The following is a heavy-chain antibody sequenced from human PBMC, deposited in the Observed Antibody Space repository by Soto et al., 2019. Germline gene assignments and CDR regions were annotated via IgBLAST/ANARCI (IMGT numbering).Heavy chain of an antibody. CDR3: ARDKGAYYSHFVS. V-gene: IGHV1-69*06. J-gene: IGHJ4*02. CDR1: GFTFSSYA. CDR2: IIPFFGTP. D-gene: IGHD3-22*01. Sequence: GASVKVSCKASGFTFSSYAISWVRQAPGQGLEWMGGIIPFFGTPNYAQRFQGRLTITAGRSTSTTYMELSSLRPEDTALYYCARDKGAYYSHFVSWGQGTLVTVSS.